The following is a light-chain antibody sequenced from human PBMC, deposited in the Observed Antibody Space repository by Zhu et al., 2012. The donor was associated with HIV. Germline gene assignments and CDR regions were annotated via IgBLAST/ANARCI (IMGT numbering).Light chain of an antibody. CDR1: QSVSSNY. Sequence: EVVLTQFPDTLSLSPGDRATLACRASQSVSSNYLIWYQQKPGQAPRPLIYGASDRASGVPDRFSGSGSGTDFTLSISRLEPEDFAVYYCHQYDNSWTFGQGTKVEIK. CDR3: HQYDNSWT. J-gene: IGKJ1*01. V-gene: IGKV3-20*01. CDR2: GAS.